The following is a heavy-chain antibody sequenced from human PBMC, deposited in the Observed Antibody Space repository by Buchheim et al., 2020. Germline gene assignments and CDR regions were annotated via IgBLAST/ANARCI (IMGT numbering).Heavy chain of an antibody. D-gene: IGHD2-2*01. Sequence: EVQLLESGGGLVQPGGSLRLSCAASGFIFSSYLMTWVRQAPGKGLECVATITGSGDSTYYADSVKGRFTISREHSKNTLYLQMNSLRAEDTAVYYCAKRFDQRYFDYWGQGTL. J-gene: IGHJ4*02. V-gene: IGHV3-23*01. CDR1: GFIFSSYL. CDR3: AKRFDQRYFDY. CDR2: ITGSGDST.